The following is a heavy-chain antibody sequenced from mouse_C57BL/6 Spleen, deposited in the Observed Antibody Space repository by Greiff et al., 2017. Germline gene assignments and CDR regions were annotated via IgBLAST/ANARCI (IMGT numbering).Heavy chain of an antibody. D-gene: IGHD5-1-1*01. CDR3: ARGKYLDAMDY. V-gene: IGHV1-72*01. J-gene: IGHJ4*01. CDR2: IDPYSGGT. CDR1: GYTFTSYW. Sequence: QVQLQQPGAELVKPGASVKLSCKASGYTFTSYWMHWVKQRPGRGLEWIGRIDPYSGGTKYNEKFKSKATLTVDKPSSTAYMQLSSLTSEDSAVYYCARGKYLDAMDYWGQGTSVTVSS.